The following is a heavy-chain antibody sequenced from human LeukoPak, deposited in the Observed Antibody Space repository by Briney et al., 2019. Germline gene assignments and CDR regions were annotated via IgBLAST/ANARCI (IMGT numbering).Heavy chain of an antibody. J-gene: IGHJ4*02. D-gene: IGHD2-2*01. V-gene: IGHV4-34*01. CDR3: ARRVPLPATLPDS. CDR1: GGSFSDYY. Sequence: SETLSLTCAAHGGSFSDYYWSWFRQPPGKGLEWIGEINDSGSTTYNPSLNSRVTISVDTSKKQVSLKLNSVTAADTAVYYCARRVPLPATLPDSWGQGTLVTVSS. CDR2: INDSGST.